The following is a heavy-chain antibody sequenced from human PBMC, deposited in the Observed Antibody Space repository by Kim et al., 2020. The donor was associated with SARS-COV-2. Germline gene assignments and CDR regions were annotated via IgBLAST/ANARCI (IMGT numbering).Heavy chain of an antibody. CDR2: GSEK. Sequence: GSEKYHVDSVKGRFTISRDNAKNSLYLQMNSLRAEDTAVYYCARDPGAFNIWGQGTLVTVSS. J-gene: IGHJ3*02. CDR3: ARDPGAFNI. V-gene: IGHV3-7*04.